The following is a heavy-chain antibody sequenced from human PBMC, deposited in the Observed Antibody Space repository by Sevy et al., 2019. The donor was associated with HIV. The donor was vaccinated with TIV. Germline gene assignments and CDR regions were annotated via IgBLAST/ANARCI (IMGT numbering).Heavy chain of an antibody. CDR2: INPNSGGT. D-gene: IGHD3-22*01. Sequence: ASVKVSCKASGYTFTGYYMHWVRQAPGQGLEWMGWINPNSGGTNYAQKFQGRVTMTRDASINTAYMERTRLSSDDTAVYYCARDYFFDSSGYYSRLGYWGQGTLVTVSS. J-gene: IGHJ4*02. V-gene: IGHV1-2*02. CDR1: GYTFTGYY. CDR3: ARDYFFDSSGYYSRLGY.